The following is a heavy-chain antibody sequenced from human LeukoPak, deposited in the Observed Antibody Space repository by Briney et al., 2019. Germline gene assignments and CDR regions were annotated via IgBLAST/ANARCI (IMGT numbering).Heavy chain of an antibody. CDR3: ARAYYYDSSGYKDAFDI. J-gene: IGHJ3*02. CDR1: GGSISSGGYP. V-gene: IGHV4-30-2*01. D-gene: IGHD3-22*01. CDR2: IYHSGST. Sequence: SETLSLTCAVSGGSISSGGYPWSWIRQPPGKGLEWIGYIYHSGSTYYNPSLKSRVTISVDRSKNQFSLKLSSVTAADTAVYYCARAYYYDSSGYKDAFDIWGQGAMVTVSS.